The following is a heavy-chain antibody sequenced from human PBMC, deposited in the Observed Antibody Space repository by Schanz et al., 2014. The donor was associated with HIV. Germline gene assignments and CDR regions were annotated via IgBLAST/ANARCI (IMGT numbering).Heavy chain of an antibody. D-gene: IGHD1-20*01. CDR3: AKTSITLGMDV. CDR2: ISWNSGSR. CDR1: GFTFDDYG. J-gene: IGHJ6*02. V-gene: IGHV3-9*01. Sequence: EVQLVESGGGLVQPGRSLRLSCAASGFTFDDYGMHWVRQAPGKGLEWVSGISWNSGSRGHADSVKGRFTISRDDSKNLLSLQMNSLRAEDTAIYYCAKTSITLGMDVWGQGTTVTVSS.